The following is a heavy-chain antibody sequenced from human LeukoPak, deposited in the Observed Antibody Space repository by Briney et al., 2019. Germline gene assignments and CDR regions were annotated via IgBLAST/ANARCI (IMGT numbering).Heavy chain of an antibody. Sequence: GGSLRLSCAASGFTFSSYSINWVRQAPGKGLEWVAYISSSGSRIYYADSVKGRFTISRDNAKNSLYLQMNSLRAEDTAVYYCARDLRGVCAFDIWGQGTMVTVSS. J-gene: IGHJ3*02. CDR3: ARDLRGVCAFDI. V-gene: IGHV3-48*04. CDR1: GFTFSSYS. CDR2: ISSSGSRI.